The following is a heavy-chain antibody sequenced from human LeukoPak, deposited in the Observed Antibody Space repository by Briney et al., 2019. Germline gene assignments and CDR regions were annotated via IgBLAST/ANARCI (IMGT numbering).Heavy chain of an antibody. CDR2: IRYDGSNK. V-gene: IGHV3-30*02. CDR3: YGSGSYYDDY. J-gene: IGHJ4*02. CDR1: GFTFSSYG. Sequence: GGSLRLSCAASGFTFSSYGMHWVRQAPGKGLEWVAFIRYDGSNKYYADFVKGRFTISRDNSKNTLYLQMNSLRAEDTAVYYAYGSGSYYDDYWGQGTLVTVSS. D-gene: IGHD3-10*01.